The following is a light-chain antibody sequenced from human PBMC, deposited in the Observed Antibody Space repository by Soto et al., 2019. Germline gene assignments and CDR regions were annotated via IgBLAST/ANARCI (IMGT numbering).Light chain of an antibody. V-gene: IGKV3-15*01. CDR1: QSVSST. CDR2: GAS. J-gene: IGKJ4*01. Sequence: EIGMSQSPDTLSVYKGERATLFCGASQSVSSTVAWYQQRPGQAPRLLIYGASTRATGIPARFSGSGSGTEFTLTISSLQSEDFAVYYCQQYNDWLTFGGGTKVDIK. CDR3: QQYNDWLT.